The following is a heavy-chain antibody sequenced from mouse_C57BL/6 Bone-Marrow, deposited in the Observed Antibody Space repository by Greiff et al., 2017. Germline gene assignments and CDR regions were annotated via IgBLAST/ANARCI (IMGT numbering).Heavy chain of an antibody. Sequence: QVQLKESGAELVRPGASVTLSCKASGYTFTDYEMHWVKQTPVHGLEWIGAIDPETGGTAYNQKFKGKAILTADKSSSTAYMELRSLTSEDSAVYYCRTSTGTGYFDYWGQGTTLTVSS. D-gene: IGHD4-1*02. CDR3: RTSTGTGYFDY. V-gene: IGHV1-15*01. CDR1: GYTFTDYE. CDR2: IDPETGGT. J-gene: IGHJ2*01.